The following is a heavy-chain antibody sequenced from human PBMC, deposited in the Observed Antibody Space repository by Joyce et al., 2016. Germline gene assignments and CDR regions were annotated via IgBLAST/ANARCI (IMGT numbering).Heavy chain of an antibody. J-gene: IGHJ4*02. CDR1: SYSVTNDNW. V-gene: IGHV4-4*02. D-gene: IGHD6-13*01. CDR2: IQHIGRT. Sequence: QVHLQESGPGLVEPSGTLSVTCTISSYSVTNDNWWSWVRQSPDKGLEWIGEIQHIGRTTYNPSLKSRVSMSVDKTKNQLSLTLNSVTAADSAIYYCTKNAAYYLDFWGRGTLVTVSS. CDR3: TKNAAYYLDF.